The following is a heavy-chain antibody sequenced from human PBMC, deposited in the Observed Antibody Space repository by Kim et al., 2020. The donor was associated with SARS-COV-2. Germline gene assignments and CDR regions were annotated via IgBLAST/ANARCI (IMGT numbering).Heavy chain of an antibody. D-gene: IGHD1-26*01. Sequence: KFQGRVTMTRNTSISTAYMELSSLRSEDTAVYYCARDIQWELLGEDAFDIWGQGTMVTVSS. CDR3: ARDIQWELLGEDAFDI. J-gene: IGHJ3*02. V-gene: IGHV1-8*01.